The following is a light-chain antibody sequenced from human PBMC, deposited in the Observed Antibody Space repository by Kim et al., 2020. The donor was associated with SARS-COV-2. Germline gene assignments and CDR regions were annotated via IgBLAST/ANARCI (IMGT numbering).Light chain of an antibody. CDR3: QVWDSDTDHRV. CDR1: NSDTKT. V-gene: IGLV3-21*04. Sequence: PRQTADIAGGGKNSDTKTVHWYQRRPGQVPILVIYYDRDRPSGIPERFSGSNSGDTATLTITRVEGGDEADYYCQVWDSDTDHRVFGPGTKVTVL. J-gene: IGLJ1*01. CDR2: YDR.